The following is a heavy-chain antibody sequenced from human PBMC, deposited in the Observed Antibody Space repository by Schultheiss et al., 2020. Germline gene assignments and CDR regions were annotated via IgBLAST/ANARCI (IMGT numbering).Heavy chain of an antibody. CDR2: ISSSSTTI. V-gene: IGHV3-48*04. J-gene: IGHJ4*02. Sequence: GGSLRLSCAASTFDFSKYSMNWVRQAPGKGLEWVSYISSSSTTIYYADSVKGRFTISRDNAKNSLYLQMDSLRAEDTAVYYCARGRWLQLYYFDYWGQGTLVTVSS. D-gene: IGHD5-24*01. CDR3: ARGRWLQLYYFDY. CDR1: TFDFSKYS.